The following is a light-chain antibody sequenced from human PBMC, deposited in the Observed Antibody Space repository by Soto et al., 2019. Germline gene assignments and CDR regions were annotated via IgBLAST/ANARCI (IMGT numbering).Light chain of an antibody. CDR3: QQYGSLSWT. CDR2: GAS. Sequence: ELVLTQSPGTLSLSPGERATLSCRASQKVDSNQLAWYQQKPGQAPRIIIFGASGRATGIPDRFSGSGSGTDLTLTISRLEPEDCEVYYCQQYGSLSWTFGQGTKVDIK. CDR1: QKVDSNQ. J-gene: IGKJ1*01. V-gene: IGKV3-20*01.